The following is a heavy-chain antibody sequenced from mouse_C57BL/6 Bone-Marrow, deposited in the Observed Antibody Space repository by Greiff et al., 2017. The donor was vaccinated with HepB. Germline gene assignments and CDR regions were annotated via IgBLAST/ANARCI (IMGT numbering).Heavy chain of an antibody. CDR1: GFTFSSYG. CDR2: ISSGGSYT. D-gene: IGHD1-1*01. J-gene: IGHJ2*01. Sequence: EVKVVESGGDLVKPGGSLKLSCAASGFTFSSYGMSWVRQTPDKRLEWVATISSGGSYTYYPDSVKGRFTISRDNAKNTLYLQMSSLKSEDTAMYYCARHSLYYYGSSYFDYWGQGTTLTVSS. V-gene: IGHV5-6*01. CDR3: ARHSLYYYGSSYFDY.